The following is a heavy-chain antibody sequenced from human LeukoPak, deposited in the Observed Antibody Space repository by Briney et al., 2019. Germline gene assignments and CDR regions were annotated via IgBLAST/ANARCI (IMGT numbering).Heavy chain of an antibody. D-gene: IGHD3-10*01. Sequence: PSETLSLTCTVSGGSISSYYWSWIRQPPGKGLEWIGYIYYSGSTNYNPSLKSRVTISVDTSKNQFSLKLSSVTAADTAVYYCAGDFTHGGGYMDVWGKGTTVTVSS. J-gene: IGHJ6*03. V-gene: IGHV4-59*01. CDR2: IYYSGST. CDR3: AGDFTHGGGYMDV. CDR1: GGSISSYY.